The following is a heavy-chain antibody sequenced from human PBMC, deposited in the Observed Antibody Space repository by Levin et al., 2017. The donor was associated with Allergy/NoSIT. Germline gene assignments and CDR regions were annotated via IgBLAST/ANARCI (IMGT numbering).Heavy chain of an antibody. CDR1: GFTFSSYS. CDR3: ATFPYNSQYVPAAPKGY. J-gene: IGHJ4*02. CDR2: ISSSSSYI. Sequence: GGSLRLSCAASGFTFSSYSMNWVRQAPGKGLEWVSSISSSSSYIYYADSVKGRFTISRDNAKNSLYLQMNSLRAEDTAVYYCATFPYNSQYVPAAPKGYWGQGTLVTVSS. V-gene: IGHV3-21*01. D-gene: IGHD2-2*01.